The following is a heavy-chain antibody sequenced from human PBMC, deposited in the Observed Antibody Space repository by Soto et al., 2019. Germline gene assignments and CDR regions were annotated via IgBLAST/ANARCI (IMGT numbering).Heavy chain of an antibody. CDR2: IKEDGSEK. D-gene: IGHD2-15*01. CDR3: ASVLYRGADL. V-gene: IGHV3-7*01. CDR1: GFTFNHYW. Sequence: PGGSLRLSCAASGFTFNHYWMSWVRQAPGKGLEWVANIKEDGSEKYYVDSVKGRFTISRDNANNLLYLQMNSLRAEDTAVYYCASVLYRGADL. J-gene: IGHJ2*01.